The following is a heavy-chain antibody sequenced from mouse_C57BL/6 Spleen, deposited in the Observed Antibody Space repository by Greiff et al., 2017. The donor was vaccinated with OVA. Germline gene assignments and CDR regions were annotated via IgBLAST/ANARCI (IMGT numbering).Heavy chain of an antibody. CDR3: DTITTVVDWYFDV. V-gene: IGHV1-39*01. CDR2: INPNYGTT. D-gene: IGHD1-1*01. Sequence: VQLQQSGPELVKPGASVKISCKASGYSFTDYNMNWVKQSNGKSLEWIGVINPNYGTTSYNQKFKGKATLTVDQSSSTAYMQLNSLTSEDSAVYYCDTITTVVDWYFDVWGTGTTVTVSS. CDR1: GYSFTDYN. J-gene: IGHJ1*03.